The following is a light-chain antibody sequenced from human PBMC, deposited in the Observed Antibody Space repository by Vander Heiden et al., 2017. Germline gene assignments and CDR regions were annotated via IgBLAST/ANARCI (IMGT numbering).Light chain of an antibody. Sequence: GQSITISCTGTSSDVGAYEYVSWYQHHPGKAPKLIIYSTTDPPSEIAIRVSSSRSGTSASLTISGLQTEDEAYYYCSSLASTISFYVFGGGTKVSVL. V-gene: IGLV2-14*01. CDR1: SSDVGAYEY. CDR2: STT. J-gene: IGLJ1*01. CDR3: SSLASTISFYV.